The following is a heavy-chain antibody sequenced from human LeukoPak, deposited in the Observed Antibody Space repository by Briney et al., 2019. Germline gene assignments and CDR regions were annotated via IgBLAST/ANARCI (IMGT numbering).Heavy chain of an antibody. CDR1: GGSISSYY. V-gene: IGHV4-59*01. J-gene: IGHJ3*02. CDR3: VRDTFGSGYYYDAFDT. Sequence: PSETLSLTCTVSGGSISSYYWSWIRQPPGKGLEWIGYIYYSGSTNYNPSLKSRVTISVDTSKNQFSLKLGSVTAADTAVYYCVRDTFGSGYYYDAFDTWGQGTMVTVSS. D-gene: IGHD3-3*01. CDR2: IYYSGST.